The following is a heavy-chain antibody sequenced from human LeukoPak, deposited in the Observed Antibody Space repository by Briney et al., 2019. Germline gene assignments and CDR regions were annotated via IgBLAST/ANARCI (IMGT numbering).Heavy chain of an antibody. CDR1: GGSISSYY. CDR2: IYYSGST. Sequence: PSETLSLTCTVSGGSISSYYWSWIRQPPGKGLEWIGYIYYSGSTNHNPSLKSRVTISVDTSKDQFSLKLSSVTAADTAVYYCARDNYVEYYGSGANWFDPWGQGTLVTVSS. V-gene: IGHV4-59*01. D-gene: IGHD3-10*01. CDR3: ARDNYVEYYGSGANWFDP. J-gene: IGHJ5*02.